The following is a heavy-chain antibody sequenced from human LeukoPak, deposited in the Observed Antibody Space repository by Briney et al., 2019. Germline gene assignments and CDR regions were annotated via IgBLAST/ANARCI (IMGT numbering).Heavy chain of an antibody. CDR3: ASSDYGGNSPTA. J-gene: IGHJ5*02. Sequence: GASVKVSCKASGGTFSSYAISWVRRAPGQGLEWMGRIIPILGIANYAQKFQGRVTITADKSTSTAYMELSSLRSEDTAVYYCASSDYGGNSPTAWGQGTLVTVSS. D-gene: IGHD4-23*01. CDR1: GGTFSSYA. CDR2: IIPILGIA. V-gene: IGHV1-69*04.